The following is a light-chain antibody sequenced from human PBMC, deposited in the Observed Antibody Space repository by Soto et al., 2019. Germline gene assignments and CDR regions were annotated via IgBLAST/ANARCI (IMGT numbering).Light chain of an antibody. V-gene: IGKV3-20*01. CDR2: GAS. CDR3: QQYGSRPLT. CDR1: QSVSSSY. Sequence: EIVMTQSPVTLSVSPGERATLSCRASQSVSSSYLAWYQQKPGQAPRLLIYGASSRATGIPDRFSGSGSGTDFTLTISRLEPEDFAVYYCQQYGSRPLTFGQGTKVDIK. J-gene: IGKJ1*01.